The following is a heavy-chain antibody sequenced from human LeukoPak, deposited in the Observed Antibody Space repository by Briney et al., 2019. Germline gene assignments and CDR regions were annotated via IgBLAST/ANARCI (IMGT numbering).Heavy chain of an antibody. CDR3: ARGRAVEDIVVVPAATPSYYFDY. CDR2: IYHSGST. V-gene: IGHV4-4*02. CDR1: GGSISSSNW. J-gene: IGHJ4*02. D-gene: IGHD2-2*01. Sequence: SGTLSLTCAVSGGSISSSNWWSWVRQPPGKGLEWIGEIYHSGSTNYNPSLKSRVTISVDKSKNQFSLKLSSVTAADTAVYYCARGRAVEDIVVVPAATPSYYFDYWGQGTLVTVSS.